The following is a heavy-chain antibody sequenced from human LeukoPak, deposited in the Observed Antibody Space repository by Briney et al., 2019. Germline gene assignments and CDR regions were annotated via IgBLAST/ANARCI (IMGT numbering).Heavy chain of an antibody. CDR1: GFTFSSYW. J-gene: IGHJ6*02. CDR3: ARDKVTFGVVRRDV. CDR2: IKQDGSEK. V-gene: IGHV3-7*01. Sequence: PGGSLRLSCAASGFTFSSYWMSWVRQAPGKGLEWVANIKQDGSEKYYVDSVKGRFTISRDNAKNSLYLQMNSLGAEDTAVYYCARDKVTFGVVRRDVWGQGTTVTVSS. D-gene: IGHD3-3*01.